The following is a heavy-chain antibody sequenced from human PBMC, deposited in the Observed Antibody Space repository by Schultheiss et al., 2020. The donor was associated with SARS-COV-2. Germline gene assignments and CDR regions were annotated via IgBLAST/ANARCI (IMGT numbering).Heavy chain of an antibody. CDR2: ISSTGSYI. V-gene: IGHV3-23*01. D-gene: IGHD6-13*01. Sequence: GGSLRLSCAASGFTFSSYAMSWVRQAPGKGLEWVSSISSTGSYIYYADSVKGRFTISRDNSKKTLYLQMNSLRVEDTAVYYCARGVGAAAGTNWFDRWGQGSLVTVSS. CDR3: ARGVGAAAGTNWFDR. CDR1: GFTFSSYA. J-gene: IGHJ5*02.